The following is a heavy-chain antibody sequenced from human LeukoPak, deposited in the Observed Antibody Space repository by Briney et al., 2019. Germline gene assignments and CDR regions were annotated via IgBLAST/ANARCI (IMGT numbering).Heavy chain of an antibody. D-gene: IGHD3-10*01. CDR3: ARGRVINYYDSGYFDL. J-gene: IGHJ2*01. Sequence: SQTPSLTCAISGDSVSSNSAAWNWIRQSPSRGLEWLGRTYYRSKWYNDYAVSVKSRITINPDTSRNQFSLQLSSVTAADTAVYYCARGRVINYYDSGYFDLWGRGTLVTVSS. V-gene: IGHV6-1*01. CDR2: TYYRSKWYN. CDR1: GDSVSSNSAA.